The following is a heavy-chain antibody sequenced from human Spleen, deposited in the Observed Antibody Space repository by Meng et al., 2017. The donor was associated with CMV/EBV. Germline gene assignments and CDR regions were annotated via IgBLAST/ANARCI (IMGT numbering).Heavy chain of an antibody. CDR3: AKGDGSSWYILDS. CDR2: IYSGGSST. D-gene: IGHD6-13*01. V-gene: IGHV3-23*03. Sequence: GGSLRLSCAASGFTFSSYAMSWVRQAPGKGLEWVSVIYSGGSSTYYADSVKGRFTISRDNSKNTLYLQMNSLRAEDTAVYYCAKGDGSSWYILDSWGQGTLVTVSS. J-gene: IGHJ4*02. CDR1: GFTFSSYA.